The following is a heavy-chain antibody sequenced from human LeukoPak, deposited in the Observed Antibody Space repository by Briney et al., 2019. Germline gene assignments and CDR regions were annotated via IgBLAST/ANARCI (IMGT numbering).Heavy chain of an antibody. V-gene: IGHV3-53*01. J-gene: IGHJ6*02. CDR3: ARDSPQDYSNPNYYYYYGMDV. CDR1: GFTVSSNY. D-gene: IGHD4-11*01. CDR2: IYSGGST. Sequence: PGGSLRLSCAASGFTVSSNYMSWVRQAPGKGLEWVSVIYSGGSTYYADSVKGRFTISRDNSKNTLYLQMNSLRAEDTAVYYCARDSPQDYSNPNYYYYYGMDVWGQGTTVTVSS.